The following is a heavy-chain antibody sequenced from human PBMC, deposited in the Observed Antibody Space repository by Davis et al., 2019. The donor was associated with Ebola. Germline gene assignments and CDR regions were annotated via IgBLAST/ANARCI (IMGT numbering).Heavy chain of an antibody. D-gene: IGHD3-10*01. Sequence: PCKGSGYSFTSYWIGWVRQMPGKGLEWMGIIYPGDSDTRYSPSFQGQVTISADKSISTAYLQWSSLKASDTAMYYCARDRLLWFGELFRNYYGMDVWGQGTTVTVSS. CDR1: GYSFTSYW. J-gene: IGHJ6*02. CDR3: ARDRLLWFGELFRNYYGMDV. V-gene: IGHV5-51*01. CDR2: IYPGDSDT.